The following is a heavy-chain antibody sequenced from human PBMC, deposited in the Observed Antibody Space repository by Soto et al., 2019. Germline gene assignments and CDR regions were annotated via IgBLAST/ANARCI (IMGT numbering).Heavy chain of an antibody. J-gene: IGHJ4*02. CDR1: GFTFSSYG. V-gene: IGHV3-30*18. Sequence: GGSLRLSCAASGFTFSSYGMHWVRQAPGKGLEWVAVISDDGSNKYYADSVKGRFTISRDNSKNTLYMQMNSLRAEDTAVYYSAKDSANYYDSSGYYSSSYFDYWGQGTLVTVSS. CDR3: AKDSANYYDSSGYYSSSYFDY. CDR2: ISDDGSNK. D-gene: IGHD3-22*01.